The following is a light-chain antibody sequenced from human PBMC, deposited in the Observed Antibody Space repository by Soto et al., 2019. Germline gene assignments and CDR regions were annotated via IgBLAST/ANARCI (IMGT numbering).Light chain of an antibody. Sequence: DIQMTQSPSSLSASIGDRVTITCRASQNIRNYLNWYQQKSGKAPKLLIYGASSLQSGVPSRFSGSGSGTDFTLTISSLQSEDFAVYYCQHYYNWPPLTFGGGTKVAI. CDR3: QHYYNWPPLT. CDR2: GAS. CDR1: QNIRNY. J-gene: IGKJ4*01. V-gene: IGKV1-39*01.